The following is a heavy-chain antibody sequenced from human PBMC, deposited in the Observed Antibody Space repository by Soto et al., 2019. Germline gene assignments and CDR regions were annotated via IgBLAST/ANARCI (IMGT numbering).Heavy chain of an antibody. J-gene: IGHJ4*02. D-gene: IGHD6-13*01. CDR1: GVSVRSDGYY. V-gene: IGHV4-61*08. CDR3: VYWYTRSRSNFDD. Sequence: SETLSLTCTVSGVSVRSDGYYWTWIRQPPGKGLEWIGYIHYSGSTNYDPSLKSRATISVDTSKNQFSLKLSSVSAADTAVYYWVYWYTRSRSNFDDWGKGIQVTVAS. CDR2: IHYSGST.